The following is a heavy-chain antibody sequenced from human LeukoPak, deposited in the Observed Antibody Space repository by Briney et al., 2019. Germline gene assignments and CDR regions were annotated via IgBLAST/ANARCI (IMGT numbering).Heavy chain of an antibody. V-gene: IGHV1-18*04. CDR2: ISTYNGNT. D-gene: IGHD3-3*01. CDR1: GYTFTGYY. CDR3: ARVVTIFNGMDV. J-gene: IGHJ6*02. Sequence: ASVKVSCKASGYTFTGYYMHWVRQAPGQGLEWMGWISTYNGNTNYAQKLQGGVTMTTDTSTSTAYMELRSLRSDDTAVYYCARVVTIFNGMDVWGQGTTVTVSS.